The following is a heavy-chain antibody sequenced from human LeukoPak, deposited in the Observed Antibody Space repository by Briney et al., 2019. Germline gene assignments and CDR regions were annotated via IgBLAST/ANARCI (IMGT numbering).Heavy chain of an antibody. J-gene: IGHJ4*02. CDR2: INRNGDTT. D-gene: IGHD1-26*01. CDR1: GFIFSSYW. V-gene: IGHV3-74*01. Sequence: GRSLRLSCAASGFIFSSYWMHWVRQAPGKGLAWVSHINRNGDTTRYADSVKGRFTISRDNAKNTLYLQMNSLGAADTAVYYCAGDVGDYDDYWGQGTLVTVSS. CDR3: AGDVGDYDDY.